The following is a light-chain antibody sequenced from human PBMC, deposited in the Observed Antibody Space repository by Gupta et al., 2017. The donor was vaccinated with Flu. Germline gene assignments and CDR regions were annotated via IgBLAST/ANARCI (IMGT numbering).Light chain of an antibody. CDR1: KLGDRF. V-gene: IGLV3-1*01. Sequence: SYELTQPPSVSVSPGQTAHITCSGNKLGDRFVSWYQKKAGRSPLLVIFQDTQRPSEIPERFSGANSGSTATLTISGTQTMDEADYYCQAWEGTTAFFGGGTKLTV. CDR2: QDT. J-gene: IGLJ2*01. CDR3: QAWEGTTAF.